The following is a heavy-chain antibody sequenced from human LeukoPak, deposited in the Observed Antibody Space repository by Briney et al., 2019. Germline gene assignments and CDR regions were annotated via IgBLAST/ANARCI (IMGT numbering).Heavy chain of an antibody. CDR2: INRSGST. CDR3: ARGSIVATRFDY. J-gene: IGHJ4*02. CDR1: GGSFSGYY. V-gene: IGHV4-34*01. Sequence: SETLSLTCAVYGGSFSGYYWSWIRQPPGKGLEWIGEINRSGSTNYNPSLKSRVTISVDTSKNQFSLKLSSVTAADTAVYYCARGSIVATRFDYWGQGTLVTVSS. D-gene: IGHD5-12*01.